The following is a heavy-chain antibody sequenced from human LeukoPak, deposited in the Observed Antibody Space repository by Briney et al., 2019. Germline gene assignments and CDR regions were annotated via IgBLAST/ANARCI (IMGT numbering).Heavy chain of an antibody. Sequence: GGSLRLSCAASGFTFNSYGMSWVRQAPGKGLEWVSAKGAGGGAPYYADSVKGRFTLSRDNSKKTLYLQIDSPRAADTAVYYCAEKDVTTAPHYWGQGTLVTVSS. J-gene: IGHJ4*02. CDR1: GFTFNSYG. V-gene: IGHV3-23*01. CDR3: AEKDVTTAPHY. D-gene: IGHD1-1*01. CDR2: KGAGGGAP.